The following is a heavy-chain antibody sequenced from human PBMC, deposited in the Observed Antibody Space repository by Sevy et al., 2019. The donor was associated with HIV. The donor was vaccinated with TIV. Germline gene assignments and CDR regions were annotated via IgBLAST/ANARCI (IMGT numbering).Heavy chain of an antibody. CDR3: ARERDLSGSYLEYYYYAMDV. J-gene: IGHJ6*02. CDR2: IDPSGST. V-gene: IGHV1-46*01. Sequence: ASVKVSCKASGYTFITYYVHWVRQAPGQGLEWMGLIDPSGSTRYAHKFHGRVSMTGDTSTTTVYMELSSLTSEDTAVYDCARERDLSGSYLEYYYYAMDVWGQGTTVTVSS. CDR1: GYTFITYY. D-gene: IGHD1-26*01.